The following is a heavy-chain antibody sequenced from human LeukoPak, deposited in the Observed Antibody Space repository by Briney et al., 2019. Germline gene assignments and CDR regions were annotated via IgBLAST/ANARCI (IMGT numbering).Heavy chain of an antibody. CDR3: ARGGYYDSSGYSV. V-gene: IGHV3-23*01. CDR1: GFTFSNYA. Sequence: GGSLRLSCAASGFTFSNYAMSWVRQAPGKGLEWVSTLSGTGGSTYYADSVKGRFTISRDNSKNTLYLQVSSLRAEDTAVYYCARGGYYDSSGYSVWGQGTLVTVSS. J-gene: IGHJ4*02. D-gene: IGHD3-22*01. CDR2: LSGTGGST.